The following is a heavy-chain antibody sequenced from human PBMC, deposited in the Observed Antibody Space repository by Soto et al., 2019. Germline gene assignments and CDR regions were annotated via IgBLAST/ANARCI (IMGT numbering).Heavy chain of an antibody. CDR1: GFTFSSYG. V-gene: IGHV3-33*01. D-gene: IGHD3-10*01. CDR3: ARQFVGVSGPGHLDL. CDR2: IWYDGSNK. Sequence: HPGGSLRLSCAASGFTFSSYGMHWVRQAPGKGLEWVAVIWYDGSNKYYADSVKGRFTIARDSAKNSLYLQMDSLRDEDTAVYYCARQFVGVSGPGHLDLWGQGTLVTVSS. J-gene: IGHJ5*02.